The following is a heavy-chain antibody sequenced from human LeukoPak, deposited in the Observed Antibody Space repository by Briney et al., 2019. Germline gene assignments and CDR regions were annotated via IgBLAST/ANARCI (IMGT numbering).Heavy chain of an antibody. CDR3: ARGSVYYYASGSWYYFDY. J-gene: IGHJ4*02. Sequence: GASVKVSCKASGYTFTGYYMHWARQAPGQGLEWMGRINPNSGGTNYAQKFQGRVTMTRDTSISTAYMELSRLRSDDTAVYYCARGSVYYYASGSWYYFDYWGQGTLVTVSS. D-gene: IGHD3-10*01. CDR1: GYTFTGYY. V-gene: IGHV1-2*06. CDR2: INPNSGGT.